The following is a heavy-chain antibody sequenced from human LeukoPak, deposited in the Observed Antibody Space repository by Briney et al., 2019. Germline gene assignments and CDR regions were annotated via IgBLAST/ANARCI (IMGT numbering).Heavy chain of an antibody. Sequence: SETLSLTCTDSGGSISSGGYYWSWIRQHPGTGLEWIGYIYYSGSTYYNPSLKSRVAISVDTSKNQFSLKLSSVTAADTAVYYCARQSSFTYYFDSWGQGTLVTVSS. CDR2: IYYSGST. CDR1: GGSISSGGYY. V-gene: IGHV4-31*03. CDR3: ARQSSFTYYFDS. J-gene: IGHJ4*02.